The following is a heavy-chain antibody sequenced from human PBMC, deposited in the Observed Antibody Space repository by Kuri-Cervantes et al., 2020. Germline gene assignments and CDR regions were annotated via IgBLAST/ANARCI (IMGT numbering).Heavy chain of an antibody. CDR1: GGSISSSSHY. D-gene: IGHD3-10*01. CDR3: DRGPYYYGPGSYQNYFDY. V-gene: IGHV4-39*01. CDR2: IYYSGST. J-gene: IGHJ4*02. Sequence: GSLRLSCTVSGGSISSSSHYWGWVRQPPGMGLEWIGSIYYSGSTYYNPSPQSRSTISVDTSKDQFTLKLSPVTAADTAVYYCDRGPYYYGPGSYQNYFDYWGQGTLVTVSS.